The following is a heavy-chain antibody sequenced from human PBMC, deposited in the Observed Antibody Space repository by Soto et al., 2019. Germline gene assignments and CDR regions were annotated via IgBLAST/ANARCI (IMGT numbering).Heavy chain of an antibody. Sequence: SETLSLTCTVSGGSISSYYWSWIRQPPGKGLEWIGYIYYSGSTNYNPSLKSRVTISVDTSKNQLSLKLSSVTAADTAVYYCARVWGGAFDIWGQGTMVTVSS. D-gene: IGHD3-10*01. J-gene: IGHJ3*02. CDR2: IYYSGST. V-gene: IGHV4-59*01. CDR3: ARVWGGAFDI. CDR1: GGSISSYY.